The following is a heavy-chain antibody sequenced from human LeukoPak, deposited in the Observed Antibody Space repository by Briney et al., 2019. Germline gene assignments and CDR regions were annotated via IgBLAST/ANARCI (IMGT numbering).Heavy chain of an antibody. CDR3: ASIDSSGYYPFDY. J-gene: IGHJ4*02. Sequence: SVKVSCKASGGTFSSYAISWVRQAPGQGLEWMGGIIPIFGTASYAQKFQGRVTITTDESTSTAYMELSSLRSEDTAVYYCASIDSSGYYPFDYWGQGTLVTVSS. CDR2: IIPIFGTA. D-gene: IGHD3-22*01. CDR1: GGTFSSYA. V-gene: IGHV1-69*05.